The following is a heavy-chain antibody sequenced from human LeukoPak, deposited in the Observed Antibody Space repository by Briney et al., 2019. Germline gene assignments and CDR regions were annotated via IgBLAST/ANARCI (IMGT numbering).Heavy chain of an antibody. V-gene: IGHV3-11*04. CDR2: ISSSGSTI. CDR1: GFTFSDYY. J-gene: IGHJ4*02. D-gene: IGHD2-2*01. Sequence: GGSLRPSCAASGFTFSDYYMSWIRQAPGKGLEWVSYISSSGSTIYYADSVKGRFTISRDNAKNSLYLQMNSLRAEDTAVYYCARIGYCSSTSCQHFDYWGQGTLVTVSS. CDR3: ARIGYCSSTSCQHFDY.